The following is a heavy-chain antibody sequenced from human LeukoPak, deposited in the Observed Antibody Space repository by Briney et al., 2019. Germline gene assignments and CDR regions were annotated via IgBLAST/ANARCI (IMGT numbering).Heavy chain of an antibody. CDR3: ASHDFWSGYPKFDY. CDR2: IYYSGST. D-gene: IGHD3-3*01. J-gene: IGHJ4*02. Sequence: SETLSLTCTVSGDSISSSSYYWGWIRQPPGKGLEWIGSIYYSGSTYYNPSLKSRVTISVDTSKNQVSLKLSSVTAADTAVYSCASHDFWSGYPKFDYWGQGTLVTVSS. CDR1: GDSISSSSYY. V-gene: IGHV4-39*01.